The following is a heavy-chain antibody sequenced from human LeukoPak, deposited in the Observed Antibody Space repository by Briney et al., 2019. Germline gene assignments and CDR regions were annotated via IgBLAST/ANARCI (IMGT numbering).Heavy chain of an antibody. Sequence: GGSLRLSCVASGFTFSVSAMHWVRQASGKGLECVGRIRSKANSYATAYAASMKGRFTISRDDSKNTAYLQMNSLKTEDTAVYDCTREKEIVLITKHKEAGDYWGQGTLVTVSS. CDR2: IRSKANSYAT. CDR3: TREKEIVLITKHKEAGDY. D-gene: IGHD2-8*01. V-gene: IGHV3-73*01. CDR1: GFTFSVSA. J-gene: IGHJ4*02.